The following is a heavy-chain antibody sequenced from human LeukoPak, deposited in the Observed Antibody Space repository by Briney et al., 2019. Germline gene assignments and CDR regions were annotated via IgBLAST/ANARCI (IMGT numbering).Heavy chain of an antibody. CDR3: ARGADGVSSNSRGWFDP. CDR2: ISSSSSYI. V-gene: IGHV3-21*01. J-gene: IGHJ5*02. Sequence: MSGGSLRLSCAASGFTFSNAWMSWVRQAPGKGLEWVSSISSSSSYIYYADSVKGRFTISRDNAKNSLYLQMNSLRAEDTAVYSCARGADGVSSNSRGWFDPWGQGTLVTVSS. D-gene: IGHD2-15*01. CDR1: GFTFSNAW.